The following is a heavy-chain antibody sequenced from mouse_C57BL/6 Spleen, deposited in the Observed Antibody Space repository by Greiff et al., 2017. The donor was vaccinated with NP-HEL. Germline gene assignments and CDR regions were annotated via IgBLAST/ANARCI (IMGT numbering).Heavy chain of an antibody. D-gene: IGHD1-1*01. Sequence: EVKLMESGAELVRPGSSVKMSCKTSGYTFTSYGINWVKQRPGQGLEWIGYIYIGNGYTEYNEKFKGKATLTSDTSSSTAYMQLSSLTSEDSAIYFCAKSITTRGYFDVWGTGTTVTVSS. V-gene: IGHV1-58*01. CDR2: IYIGNGYT. CDR3: AKSITTRGYFDV. CDR1: GYTFTSYG. J-gene: IGHJ1*03.